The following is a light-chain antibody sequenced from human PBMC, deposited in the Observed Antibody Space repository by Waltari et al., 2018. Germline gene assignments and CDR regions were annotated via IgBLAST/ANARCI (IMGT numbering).Light chain of an antibody. CDR2: TTS. CDR1: QNINRW. V-gene: IGKV1-5*03. J-gene: IGKJ1*01. CDR3: QQYKSYPWT. Sequence: DIQMTQSPSTLSASVGEIVTITCRASQNINRWLAWYQQKPGKAPNLLIYTTSSLESGVPSRFSGSGSGTEFTLTIDTLQPDDFATYHCQQYKSYPWTFGQGTKVEI.